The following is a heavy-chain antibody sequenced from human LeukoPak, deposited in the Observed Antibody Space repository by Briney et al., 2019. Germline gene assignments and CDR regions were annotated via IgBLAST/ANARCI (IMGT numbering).Heavy chain of an antibody. J-gene: IGHJ4*02. CDR3: ATAYCSSTSCYTFSDLYFFDY. CDR2: IYSGGST. D-gene: IGHD2-2*02. V-gene: IGHV3-53*05. Sequence: GGSLRLSCAASGFTVSSNYMSWVRQGPGKGLEWVSVIYSGGSTYYADSVKGRFTISRDNSKNTLYPQMNSLRSEDTAVYYCATAYCSSTSCYTFSDLYFFDYWGQGTLVTVSS. CDR1: GFTVSSNY.